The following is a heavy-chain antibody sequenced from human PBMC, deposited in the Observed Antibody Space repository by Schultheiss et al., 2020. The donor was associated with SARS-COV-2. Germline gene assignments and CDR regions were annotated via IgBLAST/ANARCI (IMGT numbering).Heavy chain of an antibody. CDR3: ATGGNWLDP. D-gene: IGHD3-16*01. CDR2: VKSETESGTI. V-gene: IGHV3-15*01. J-gene: IGHJ5*02. Sequence: GGSLRLSCAASGFTFNNAWLTWVRQAPGKGLEWVGRVKSETESGTIEYAAPVKGRFLISRDDSSNTVYLQVNSLKIEDTAVYYCATGGNWLDPWGQGTLVTVSS. CDR1: GFTFNNAW.